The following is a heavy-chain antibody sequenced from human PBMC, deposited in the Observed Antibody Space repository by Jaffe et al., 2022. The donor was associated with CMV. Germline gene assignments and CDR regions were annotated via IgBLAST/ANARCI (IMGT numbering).Heavy chain of an antibody. J-gene: IGHJ4*02. D-gene: IGHD4-17*01. CDR3: AKDSPYGDYVGLAGFDY. V-gene: IGHV3-23*04. Sequence: EVQLVESGGGLVQPGGSLRLSCAASGFTFSSYAMSWVRQAPGKGLEWVSAISGSGGSTYYADSVKGRFTISRDNSKNTLYLQMNSLRAEDTAVYYCAKDSPYGDYVGLAGFDYWGQGTLVTVSS. CDR1: GFTFSSYA. CDR2: ISGSGGST.